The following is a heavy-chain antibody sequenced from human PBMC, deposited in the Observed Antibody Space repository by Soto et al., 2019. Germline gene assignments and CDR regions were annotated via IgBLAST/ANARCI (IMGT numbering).Heavy chain of an antibody. V-gene: IGHV1-18*01. D-gene: IGHD3-3*01. CDR2: FSAYDGNT. CDR3: ATDRSNYDFWSGPFDY. J-gene: IGHJ4*02. CDR1: GYTFTSYG. Sequence: ASVKVSCKASGYTFTSYGISWVRQAPGQGLEWMGGFSAYDGNTNYAQKFQGRVTMTEDTSTDTAYMELSSLRSEDTAVYYCATDRSNYDFWSGPFDYWGQGTLVTVS.